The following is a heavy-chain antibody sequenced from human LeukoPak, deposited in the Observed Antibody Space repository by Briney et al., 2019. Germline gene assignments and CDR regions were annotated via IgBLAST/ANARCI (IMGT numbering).Heavy chain of an antibody. D-gene: IGHD3-16*01. J-gene: IGHJ3*02. Sequence: GGSLTLSCAASGFTFSSYWMSWVRQAPGKGLEWVAKIKQDGSKKYYAASGKGRFTIARDTAKNSLYLQINSLRAEATAVYYCAREGGDAFDIWGQGTMVTVSS. CDR2: IKQDGSKK. CDR1: GFTFSSYW. V-gene: IGHV3-7*01. CDR3: AREGGDAFDI.